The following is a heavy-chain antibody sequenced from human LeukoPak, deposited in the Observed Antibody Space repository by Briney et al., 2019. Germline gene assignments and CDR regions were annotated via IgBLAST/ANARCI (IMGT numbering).Heavy chain of an antibody. Sequence: QAGGSLRLSCAASGFTFSSYSMNWVRQAPGKGLEWVANIKQDGSEKYYVDSVKGRFTISRDNAKNSLYLQMNSLRAEDTAVYYCARHTLRSFDYWGQGTLVTVSS. V-gene: IGHV3-7*01. CDR3: ARHTLRSFDY. CDR1: GFTFSSYS. CDR2: IKQDGSEK. D-gene: IGHD4-17*01. J-gene: IGHJ4*02.